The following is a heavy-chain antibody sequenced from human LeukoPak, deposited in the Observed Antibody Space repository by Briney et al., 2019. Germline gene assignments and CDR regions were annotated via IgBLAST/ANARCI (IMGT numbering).Heavy chain of an antibody. Sequence: GGSLRLSCAASGFTFSSYSMNCVRQAPGKGREWVSSISSSSSYIYYADSVKGRFTISRDNAKNSLYLQMNSLRAEDTAVCYCARDSGSGSFSDYWGQGTLVTVSS. CDR1: GFTFSSYS. D-gene: IGHD3-10*01. CDR3: ARDSGSGSFSDY. V-gene: IGHV3-21*01. J-gene: IGHJ4*02. CDR2: ISSSSSYI.